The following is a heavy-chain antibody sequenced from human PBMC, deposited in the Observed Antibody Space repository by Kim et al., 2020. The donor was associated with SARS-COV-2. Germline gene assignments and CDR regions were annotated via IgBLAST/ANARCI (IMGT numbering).Heavy chain of an antibody. CDR2: ISDDGSGT. CDR3: VRKTVRGDGAFDY. CDR1: GFTFSNHG. V-gene: IGHV3-74*01. D-gene: IGHD2-21*02. J-gene: IGHJ4*02. Sequence: GGSLRLSCAASGFTFSNHGMYWVRQAPGKGLEWVSRISDDGSGTNYADSVKGRFTISRDNSKNTLYLQMNSLRAEDTAVYYCVRKTVRGDGAFDYWGQGTLVTVSS.